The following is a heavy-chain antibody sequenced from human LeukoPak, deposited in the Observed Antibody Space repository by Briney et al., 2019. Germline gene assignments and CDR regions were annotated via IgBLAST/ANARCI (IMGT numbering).Heavy chain of an antibody. J-gene: IGHJ4*02. V-gene: IGHV4-39*01. CDR3: ARRERAQNFDY. Sequence: SETLSLTCTVSGGSISSSSYYWGWIRRPPGKGLEWIGSIYYSGSTYYNPSLKSRVTISVDTSKNQFSLKLSSVTAADTAVYYCARRERAQNFDYWGQGTLVTVSS. CDR2: IYYSGST. CDR1: GGSISSSSYY.